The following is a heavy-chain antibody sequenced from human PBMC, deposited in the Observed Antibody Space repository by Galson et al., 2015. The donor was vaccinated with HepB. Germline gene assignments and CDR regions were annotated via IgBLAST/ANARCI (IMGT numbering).Heavy chain of an antibody. CDR3: AKLAGEKGDAFDI. J-gene: IGHJ3*02. V-gene: IGHV3-23*01. CDR1: GFSFSGSA. CDR2: ITGSRGTT. Sequence: SLRLSCAASGFSFSGSAMSWVRKVPGKGLEWVSAITGSRGTTYYVDSVKGRFTISRDNSKNTLFVQMSSLRAEDTGVYYCAKLAGEKGDAFDIWGQGTMVIVSS.